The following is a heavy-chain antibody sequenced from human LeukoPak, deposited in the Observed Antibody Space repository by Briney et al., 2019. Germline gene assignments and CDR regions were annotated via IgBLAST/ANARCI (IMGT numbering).Heavy chain of an antibody. D-gene: IGHD5-24*01. V-gene: IGHV3-23*01. J-gene: IGHJ3*01. CDR3: AKDIQLST. CDR1: GFNFRDAA. Sequence: GESLKISCAASGFNFRDAAMTWVRQAPGKGLEWVSLIASNGANSYYAESVKGRFSISRDNSKNMLSLQMNSLRVEDTARYYCAKDIQLSTWGLGTVVTVSS. CDR2: IASNGANS.